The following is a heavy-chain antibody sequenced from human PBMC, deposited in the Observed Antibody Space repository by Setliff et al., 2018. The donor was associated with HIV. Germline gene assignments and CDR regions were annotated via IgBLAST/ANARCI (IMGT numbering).Heavy chain of an antibody. CDR1: GYTLTELS. CDR2: FDPEDGET. Sequence: ASVKVSCKISGYTLTELSIHWVRQAPGKGLEWMANFDPEDGETFYAQKFQGRLTMTEDTSTDTAYMELSSLRSDDTAMYYCATDPGYSSTWYSASFQHWGQGTVVTVSS. D-gene: IGHD6-13*01. CDR3: ATDPGYSSTWYSASFQH. V-gene: IGHV1-24*01. J-gene: IGHJ1*01.